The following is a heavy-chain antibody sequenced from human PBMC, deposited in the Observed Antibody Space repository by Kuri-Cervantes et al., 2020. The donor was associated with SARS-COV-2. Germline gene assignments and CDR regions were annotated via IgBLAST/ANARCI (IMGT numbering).Heavy chain of an antibody. D-gene: IGHD2-15*01. CDR2: IDPSNSYI. CDR1: GYSFSTYT. V-gene: IGHV5-10-1*01. CDR3: ARRGGYCSGGSCFPTDYFDY. J-gene: IGHJ4*02. Sequence: KVSCKGSGYSFSTYTITWVRQRPGKGLEWMGRIDPSNSYINYSPSLEGHVTISADKSSGTAYMQWSSLKASDTAMYYCARRGGYCSGGSCFPTDYFDYWGQGTLVTVSS.